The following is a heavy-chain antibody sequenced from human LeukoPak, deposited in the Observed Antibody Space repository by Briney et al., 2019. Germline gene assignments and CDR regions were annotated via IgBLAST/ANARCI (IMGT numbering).Heavy chain of an antibody. J-gene: IGHJ6*02. D-gene: IGHD5/OR15-5a*01. CDR2: ISGSGGST. V-gene: IGHV3-23*01. Sequence: GGSLRLSCAASGFTFSSYAMSWVRQAPGKGLEWVSGISGSGGSTYYADSVKGRFTISRDNSKNTLYLQMNSLRAEDTAVYYYAFPPSVSYYYYGMDVWGQGTTVTVSS. CDR1: GFTFSSYA. CDR3: AFPPSVSYYYYGMDV.